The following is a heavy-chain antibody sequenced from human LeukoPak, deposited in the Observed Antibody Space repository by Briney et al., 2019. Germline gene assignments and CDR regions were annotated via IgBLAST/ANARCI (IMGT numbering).Heavy chain of an antibody. CDR2: ISAYNGNT. Sequence: GASVKVSCKASGYTFSNYGFIWVRQAPGQGLEWMGWISAYNGNTNYAQKFQGRVTMTRNTSISTAYMELSSLRSEDTAVYYCARTIVSRGQSPNTDYWGQGTLVTVSS. CDR3: ARTIVSRGQSPNTDY. CDR1: GYTFSNYG. V-gene: IGHV1-18*01. J-gene: IGHJ4*02. D-gene: IGHD3-22*01.